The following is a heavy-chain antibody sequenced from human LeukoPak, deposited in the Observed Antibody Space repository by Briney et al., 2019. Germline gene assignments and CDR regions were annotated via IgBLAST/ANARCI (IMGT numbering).Heavy chain of an antibody. CDR1: GYTFTGYY. V-gene: IGHV1-2*02. J-gene: IGHJ4*02. CDR3: ARAVGPLGYCSGGSCPSGY. D-gene: IGHD2-15*01. Sequence: GASVKVSCKASGYTFTGYYMHWVRQAPGQGLEWMGWINPNSGGTNYAQKFQGRVTMTRDTSISTAYMELSRLRSDDTAVYYCARAVGPLGYCSGGSCPSGYWGQGTLVTVSS. CDR2: INPNSGGT.